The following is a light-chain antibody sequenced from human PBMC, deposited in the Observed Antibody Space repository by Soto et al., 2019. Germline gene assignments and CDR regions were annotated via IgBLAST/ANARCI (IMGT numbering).Light chain of an antibody. CDR2: GAS. J-gene: IGKJ4*01. V-gene: IGKV3-11*01. CDR1: RSVSSY. CDR3: QQRSNWPPALS. Sequence: EIVWTQSSTTLSSSPPERAALSCMGSRSVSSYLAWYQQKPGQAPRLLIYGASSRATGIPDRFSGSGSGTDFTLTISSLEPEDFAVYYCQQRSNWPPALSVGGGTKVDI.